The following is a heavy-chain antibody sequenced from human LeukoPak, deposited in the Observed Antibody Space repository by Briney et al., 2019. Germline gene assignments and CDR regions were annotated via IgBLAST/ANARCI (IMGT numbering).Heavy chain of an antibody. CDR2: INHNGNVN. V-gene: IGHV3-7*01. Sequence: GGSLRLSCAASGFTFSSYWMNWARQAPGRGLEWVASINHNGNVNYYVDSVKGRFTISRDNAKNSLYLQMNSLRAEDTAVYYCARGAYYYEDWGQGTLVTVSS. J-gene: IGHJ4*02. D-gene: IGHD3-22*01. CDR1: GFTFSSYW. CDR3: ARGAYYYED.